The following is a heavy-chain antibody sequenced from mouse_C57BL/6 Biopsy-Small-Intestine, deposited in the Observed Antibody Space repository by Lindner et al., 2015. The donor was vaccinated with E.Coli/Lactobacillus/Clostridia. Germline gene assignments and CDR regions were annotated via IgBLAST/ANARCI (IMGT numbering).Heavy chain of an antibody. CDR2: INYSGST. J-gene: IGHJ1*03. D-gene: IGHD1-1*01. V-gene: IGHV3-8*01. Sequence: VQLQESGPGLAKPSQTLSLTCSVTGYFITSDYWNWIRKFPGNKLEYMGYINYSGSTYYNPSLKSRISITRDTSKNQYYLQLNSVTTEDTATYYCARYGSGYFYGSNGGWYFDVWGTGTTVTVSS. CDR1: GYFITSDY. CDR3: ARYGSGYFYGSNGGWYFDV.